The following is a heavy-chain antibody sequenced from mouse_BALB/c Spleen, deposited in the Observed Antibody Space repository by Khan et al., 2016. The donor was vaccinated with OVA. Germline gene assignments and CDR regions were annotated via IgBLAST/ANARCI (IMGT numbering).Heavy chain of an antibody. CDR1: GYSITSGYG. J-gene: IGHJ2*01. D-gene: IGHD1-2*01. V-gene: IGHV3-2*02. Sequence: EVKLEESGPGLVKPSQSLSLTCTVTGYSITSGYGWNWIRQFPGNKLEWMGYISYSGSTNYNPSLKSRISITRDTSKNQFFLQLNSVTTEDTATYYRARTARIKYWGQGTTLTVSS. CDR3: ARTARIKY. CDR2: ISYSGST.